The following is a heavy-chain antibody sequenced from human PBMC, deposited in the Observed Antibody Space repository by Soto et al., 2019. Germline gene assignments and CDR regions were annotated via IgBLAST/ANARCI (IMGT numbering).Heavy chain of an antibody. CDR3: ARGVYYGSVRLFEY. J-gene: IGHJ4*02. CDR2: IYYSGST. CDR1: GGSLSSSRYY. Sequence: SETLSITCPVSGGSLSSSRYYWGWIRQPPGKGLVWIGSIYYSGSTHYKPSLKRRVNITVNTSKKQFSLKLNSVTAADTAVYYCARGVYYGSVRLFEYWGQGTLVTVPA. V-gene: IGHV4-39*02. D-gene: IGHD3-10*01.